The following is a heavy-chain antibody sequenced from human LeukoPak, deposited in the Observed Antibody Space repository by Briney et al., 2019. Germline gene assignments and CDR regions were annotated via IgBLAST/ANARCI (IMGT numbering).Heavy chain of an antibody. Sequence: PGGSLRLSCAASGFTFSSYWMSWVRQAPGKGLEWVANIKQDGSEKKYVDSVKGRFTISRDNAKKSLYLQMNSLRAEDTAVYYCARGKYGSGYPLLGFDYWGQGTLVTVSS. CDR1: GFTFSSYW. J-gene: IGHJ4*02. CDR3: ARGKYGSGYPLLGFDY. V-gene: IGHV3-7*01. D-gene: IGHD3-22*01. CDR2: IKQDGSEK.